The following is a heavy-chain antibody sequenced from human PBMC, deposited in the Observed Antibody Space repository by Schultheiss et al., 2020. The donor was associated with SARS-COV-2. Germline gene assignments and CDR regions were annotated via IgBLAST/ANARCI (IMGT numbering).Heavy chain of an antibody. J-gene: IGHJ4*02. CDR1: GFTFSSYA. CDR3: AKERGGHYYDSSGYYSY. D-gene: IGHD3-22*01. Sequence: GGSLRLSCAASGFTFSSYAMSWVRQAPGKGLEWVSTISGSGGSTYYADSVKGRFTISRDNSKNTLYLQMNSLRAEDTAVYYCAKERGGHYYDSSGYYSYWGQGTLVTVSS. V-gene: IGHV3-23*01. CDR2: ISGSGGST.